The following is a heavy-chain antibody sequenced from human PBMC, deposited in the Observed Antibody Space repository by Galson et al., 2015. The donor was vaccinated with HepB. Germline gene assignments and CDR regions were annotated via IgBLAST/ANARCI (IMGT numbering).Heavy chain of an antibody. CDR3: ARATCGGDCDDWYFDL. CDR2: IIPILGIA. D-gene: IGHD2-21*02. V-gene: IGHV1-69*04. J-gene: IGHJ2*01. CDR1: GYTFTSYD. Sequence: SVKVSCKASGYTFTSYDINWVRQAPGQGLEWMGRIIPILGIANYAQKFQGRVTITADKSTSTAYMELSSLRSEDTAVYYCARATCGGDCDDWYFDLWGRGTLVTVSS.